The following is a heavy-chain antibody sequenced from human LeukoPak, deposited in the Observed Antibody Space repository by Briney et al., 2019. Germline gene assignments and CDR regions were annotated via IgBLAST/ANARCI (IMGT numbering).Heavy chain of an antibody. V-gene: IGHV4-39*07. CDR2: IYYSGST. Sequence: PSETVLTCTVSGGSIGSSSYYWGWIRQPPGKGLEWIGSIYYSGSTYYNPSLKSRVTISVDTSKNQFSLKLSSVTAADTAVYYCARDRNSIAAVDYWGQGTLVTVSS. CDR1: GGSIGSSSYY. CDR3: ARDRNSIAAVDY. J-gene: IGHJ4*02. D-gene: IGHD6-13*01.